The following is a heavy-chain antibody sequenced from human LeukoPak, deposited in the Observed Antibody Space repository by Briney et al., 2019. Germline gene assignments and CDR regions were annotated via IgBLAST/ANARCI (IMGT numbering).Heavy chain of an antibody. V-gene: IGHV3-21*01. CDR1: GFTFSSCG. CDR3: AITRPSLIYFDY. CDR2: ISGSSTYI. Sequence: GGSLRLSCAASGFTFSSCGMNWVRQAPGKGLEWVSSISGSSTYIYYADSVKGRFTISRDNAQNSLYLQMNSLRAEDMAVYYCAITRPSLIYFDYWGQGTLVTVSS. J-gene: IGHJ4*02.